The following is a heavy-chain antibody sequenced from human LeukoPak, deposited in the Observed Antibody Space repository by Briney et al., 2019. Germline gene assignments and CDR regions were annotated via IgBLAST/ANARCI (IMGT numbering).Heavy chain of an antibody. Sequence: PSETLSLTCTVSGGSISSSSYYWGWIRQPPGKGLDWMGAIYYGGNAYYNPSLKSRVTISVDTYNNHFSLKLTSVTAADTALYYCARQTGRGYYFDYWGQGTLVSVSS. CDR3: ARQTGRGYYFDY. V-gene: IGHV4-39*01. CDR1: GGSISSSSYY. CDR2: IYYGGNA. D-gene: IGHD3-9*01. J-gene: IGHJ4*02.